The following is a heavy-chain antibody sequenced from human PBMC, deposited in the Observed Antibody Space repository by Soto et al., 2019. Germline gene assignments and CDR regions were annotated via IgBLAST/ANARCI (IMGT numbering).Heavy chain of an antibody. CDR1: GYTFTSYG. CDR2: ISAYNGNT. Sequence: ASVKVSCKASGYTFTSYGISWVRQAPGQGLEWMGWISAYNGNTNYAQKLQGRVTMTTDTSTSKAYMELRSLRSDDTAVYYCARDSDITMVRGVPTLYYYYGMDVWGQGTTVTVSS. V-gene: IGHV1-18*01. CDR3: ARDSDITMVRGVPTLYYYYGMDV. J-gene: IGHJ6*02. D-gene: IGHD3-10*01.